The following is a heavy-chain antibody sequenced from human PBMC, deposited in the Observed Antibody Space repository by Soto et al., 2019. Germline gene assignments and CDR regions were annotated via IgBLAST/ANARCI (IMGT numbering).Heavy chain of an antibody. CDR2: VFHSGST. Sequence: QLQLQESGPGLVKPSETLSLICTVSGGSITNSGYWWGWIRQPPGKGLEWIGGVFHSGSTYSNPSLMSRITIAVDTSKHQLSLKLISMTAADSAVYYCVRQVASGQWRFEYWGQRILVTVVS. CDR3: VRQVASGQWRFEY. V-gene: IGHV4-39*01. CDR1: GGSITNSGYW. D-gene: IGHD6-19*01. J-gene: IGHJ4*02.